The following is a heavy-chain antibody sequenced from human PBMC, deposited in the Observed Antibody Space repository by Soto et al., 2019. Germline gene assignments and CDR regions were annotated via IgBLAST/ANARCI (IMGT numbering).Heavy chain of an antibody. CDR2: IDYNGAT. Sequence: SETLSLTCTVSGGSIYRSGYYWGWIRQPPGRGLEWIGNIDYNGATYSNPSLKSRVTISRDTSKNQFSLQLTSVTAADTALYYCGKVLVGATGHTDSDSWGPGTLVTVSS. D-gene: IGHD2-15*01. CDR3: GKVLVGATGHTDSDS. CDR1: GGSIYRSGYY. J-gene: IGHJ4*02. V-gene: IGHV4-39*01.